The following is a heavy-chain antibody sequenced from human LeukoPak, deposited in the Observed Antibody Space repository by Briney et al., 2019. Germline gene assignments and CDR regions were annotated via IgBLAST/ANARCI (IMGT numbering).Heavy chain of an antibody. V-gene: IGHV3-7*03. CDR1: GFTFSSYW. D-gene: IGHD3-10*01. J-gene: IGHJ4*02. CDR3: ARGSYGSGRSPKY. CDR2: IKQDGSEK. Sequence: PGGSLRLSCAASGFTFSSYWMSWVRQAPGKGLEWVANIKQDGSEKYYVDSVKGRFTISRDNAKNSLYLQMNSLRAEDTAVYYCARGSYGSGRSPKYWGQGTLVTVSS.